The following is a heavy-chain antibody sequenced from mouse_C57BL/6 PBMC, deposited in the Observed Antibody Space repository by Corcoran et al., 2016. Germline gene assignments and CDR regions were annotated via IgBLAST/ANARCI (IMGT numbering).Heavy chain of an antibody. V-gene: IGHV1-19*01. Sequence: EVQLQQSGPVLVKPGASVKMSCKASGYTFTDYYMNWVKQSHGKSLEWIGVINPYNGGTSYNQKFKGKATLTVDKSSSTAYMELNSLTSEDSAVYYCAREITTVVYFDYWGQGTTLTVSS. J-gene: IGHJ2*01. CDR2: INPYNGGT. CDR1: GYTFTDYY. D-gene: IGHD1-1*01. CDR3: AREITTVVYFDY.